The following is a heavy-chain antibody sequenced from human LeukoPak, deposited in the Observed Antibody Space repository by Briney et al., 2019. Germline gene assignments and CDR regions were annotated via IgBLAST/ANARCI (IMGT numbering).Heavy chain of an antibody. CDR1: GGSISSYY. D-gene: IGHD3-16*01. J-gene: IGHJ4*02. CDR2: IYYSGST. CDR3: ATLGGTTTWYLDY. V-gene: IGHV4-59*01. Sequence: KASETLSLTCTVSGGSISSYYWSWIRQPPGKGLEWIGYIYYSGSTNYNPSLKSRVTISVDTSKNQFSLKLSSVTAADTAMYYCATLGGTTTWYLDYWGQGALVTVSS.